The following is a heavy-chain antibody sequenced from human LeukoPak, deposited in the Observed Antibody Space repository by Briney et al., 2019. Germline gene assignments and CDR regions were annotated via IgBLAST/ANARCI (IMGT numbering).Heavy chain of an antibody. J-gene: IGHJ3*02. Sequence: GGSLRLSCAASGVTFSSYSMSWVRQAPGKGLEWVSYISSSSSTIYYADSVKGRSTISRDNAKNSLYLQMNSLRAEDTAVYYCARDREMATTLDAFDIWGQGTMVTVSS. CDR2: ISSSSSTI. CDR1: GVTFSSYS. CDR3: ARDREMATTLDAFDI. V-gene: IGHV3-48*01. D-gene: IGHD5-24*01.